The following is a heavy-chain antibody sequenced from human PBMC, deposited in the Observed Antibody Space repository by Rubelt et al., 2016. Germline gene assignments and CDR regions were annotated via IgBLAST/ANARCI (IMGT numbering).Heavy chain of an antibody. Sequence: VQLVESGGGLVKPGGSLRLSCAASGFTFSNHGMHWVRQAPDQGLEGMAVLSFAGTNKFYADSVKGRFPISKNNSKNTLDLQVDGRRAEEPAAYYGAGVPGRLAPYWYFDLWGRGTLVTVSS. V-gene: IGHV3-30*03. CDR2: LSFAGTNK. CDR3: AGVPGRLAPYWYFDL. D-gene: IGHD3-10*01. J-gene: IGHJ2*01. CDR1: GFTFSNHG.